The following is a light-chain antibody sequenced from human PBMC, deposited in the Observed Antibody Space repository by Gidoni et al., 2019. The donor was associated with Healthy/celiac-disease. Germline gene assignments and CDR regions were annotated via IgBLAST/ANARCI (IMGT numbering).Light chain of an antibody. CDR2: AAS. Sequence: EIQMTQSPSSLSASVGDRVTITCRASQSISSYLNWYQQKPGKAPKLLIYAASSLQSGVPSRFSGSGSGTDFTLTISSLQPEDFATYYCQQSYSTPPYTFAQGTKLEIK. CDR1: QSISSY. J-gene: IGKJ2*01. V-gene: IGKV1-39*01. CDR3: QQSYSTPPYT.